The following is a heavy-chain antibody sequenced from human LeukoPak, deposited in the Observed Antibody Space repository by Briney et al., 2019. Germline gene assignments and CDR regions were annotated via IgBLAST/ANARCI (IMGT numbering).Heavy chain of an antibody. CDR2: ISGGADTT. Sequence: GGSLRLSCAASGFTFSTFAMNWVRQTPGKGLEWVSAISGGADTTYYADSVKGRFSISRDNSKNTVYLQMNSLRTEDTAVYYCAKGGGWLYYFDYWGQGTLVTVSS. CDR1: GFTFSTFA. V-gene: IGHV3-23*01. J-gene: IGHJ4*02. CDR3: AKGGGWLYYFDY. D-gene: IGHD6-19*01.